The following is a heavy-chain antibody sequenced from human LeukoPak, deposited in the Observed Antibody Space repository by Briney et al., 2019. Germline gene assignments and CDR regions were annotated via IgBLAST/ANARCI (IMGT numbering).Heavy chain of an antibody. V-gene: IGHV4-39*07. CDR3: ARVYAIFGVVISYYFDY. D-gene: IGHD3-3*01. Sequence: SETLSLTCTVSGGSISSSSYYWGWIRQPPGKGLEWIRSIYYSGSTYYNPSLKSRVTISVDTSKNQFSLKLSSVTAADTAVYYCARVYAIFGVVISYYFDYWGQGTLVTVSS. J-gene: IGHJ4*02. CDR1: GGSISSSSYY. CDR2: IYYSGST.